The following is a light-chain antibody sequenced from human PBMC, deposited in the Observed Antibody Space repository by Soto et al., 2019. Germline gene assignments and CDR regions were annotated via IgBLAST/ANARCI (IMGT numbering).Light chain of an antibody. Sequence: DIQLTQSPSFLSASLGDRVSITCRASQGIGSYLAWYQQKPGKAPNLLIYAASTLHSGVPSRFSGSGSGTDFTLTISSLQPEDFAVYYCQQRSNWPWTFGQGTKVDI. CDR3: QQRSNWPWT. CDR1: QGIGSY. J-gene: IGKJ1*01. V-gene: IGKV1-9*01. CDR2: AAS.